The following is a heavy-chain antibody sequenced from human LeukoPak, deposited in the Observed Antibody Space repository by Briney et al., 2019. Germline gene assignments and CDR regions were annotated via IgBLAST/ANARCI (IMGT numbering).Heavy chain of an antibody. Sequence: SETLSLTCTVSGGSISSYYWSWIRQPPGKGLERIGFIYYSGGTNYNPSLQSRVTISVDTSKNQFSLKLSSVTAADTAVYYCARAQYGGYYGMDVWGQGTTVTVSS. V-gene: IGHV4-59*01. CDR3: ARAQYGGYYGMDV. J-gene: IGHJ6*02. D-gene: IGHD2-8*01. CDR2: IYYSGGT. CDR1: GGSISSYY.